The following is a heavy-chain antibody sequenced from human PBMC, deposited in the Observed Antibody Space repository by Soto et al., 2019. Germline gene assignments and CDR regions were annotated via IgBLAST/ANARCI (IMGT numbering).Heavy chain of an antibody. V-gene: IGHV4-31*02. CDR1: GGSISSGGYY. CDR2: IYYSGST. D-gene: IGHD2-21*02. CDR3: ARGPRFTYCGGDCYPKLFDY. Sequence: LCGGSISSGGYYWSWIRQHPGKGLEWIGYIYYSGSTYYNPSLKSRVTISVDTSKNQFSLKLSSVTAADTAVYYCARGPRFTYCGGDCYPKLFDYWGQGTLVTVSS. J-gene: IGHJ4*02.